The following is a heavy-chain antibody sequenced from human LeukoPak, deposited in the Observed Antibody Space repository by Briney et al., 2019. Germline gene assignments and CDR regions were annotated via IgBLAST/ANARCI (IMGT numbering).Heavy chain of an antibody. J-gene: IGHJ3*02. CDR3: ARDVASSGWPDAFDI. CDR2: ISAYNGNT. D-gene: IGHD6-19*01. V-gene: IGHV1-18*01. CDR1: GYTFTSYG. Sequence: GASVKVSCKASGYTFTSYGISWVRRAPGQGLEWMGWISAYNGNTNYAQKLQGRVTMTTDTSTSTAYMELRSLRSDDTAVYYCARDVASSGWPDAFDIWGQGTMVTVSS.